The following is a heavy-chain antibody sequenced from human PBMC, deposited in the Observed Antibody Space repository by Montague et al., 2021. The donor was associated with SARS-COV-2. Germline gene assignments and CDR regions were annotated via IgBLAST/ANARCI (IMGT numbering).Heavy chain of an antibody. J-gene: IGHJ4*02. CDR1: GDSVNRNY. CDR3: AKASRGYGGDFDS. D-gene: IGHD4-23*01. CDR2: IFYSGST. Sequence: SETLSLTCSVSGDSVNRNYWSWVRQPPGKGLEWLGYIFYSGSTYNHPLNSRVTMSLDTSKNHLSLILISVTAADTAVYYCAKASRGYGGDFDSWGQGTLVIVSS. V-gene: IGHV4-59*02.